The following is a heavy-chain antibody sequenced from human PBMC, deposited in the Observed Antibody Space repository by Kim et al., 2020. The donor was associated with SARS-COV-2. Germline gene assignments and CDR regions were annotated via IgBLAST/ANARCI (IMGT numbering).Heavy chain of an antibody. CDR3: ARVYRTRERDY. Sequence: NAGYPQKVQGRVTMTRDTSISTAYMELSTLRSEDTAVYYCARVYRTRERDYWGQGTLVTVSS. D-gene: IGHD2-2*01. V-gene: IGHV1-8*01. J-gene: IGHJ4*02.